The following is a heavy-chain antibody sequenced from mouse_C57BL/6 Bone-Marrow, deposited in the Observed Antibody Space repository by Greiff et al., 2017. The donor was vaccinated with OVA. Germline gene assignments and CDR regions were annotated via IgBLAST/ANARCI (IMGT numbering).Heavy chain of an antibody. CDR3: ARVHYGTRGFAY. Sequence: LVESGAELVRPGTSVKMSCKASGYTFTNYWIGWAKQRPGHGLEWIGDIYPGGGYTNYNEKFKGKATLTADKSSSTAYMQFSSLTSEDSAIYYCARVHYGTRGFAYWGQGTLVTVSA. CDR2: IYPGGGYT. V-gene: IGHV1-63*01. CDR1: GYTFTNYW. D-gene: IGHD2-1*01. J-gene: IGHJ3*01.